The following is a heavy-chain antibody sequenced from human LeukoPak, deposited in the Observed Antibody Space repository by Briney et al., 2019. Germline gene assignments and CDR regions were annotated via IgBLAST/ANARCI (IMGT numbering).Heavy chain of an antibody. D-gene: IGHD3-10*01. CDR2: ISGSGGST. Sequence: GGSLRLSCAASGFTFSSYAMSWVRQAPGKGLEWVSAISGSGGSTYYADSVKGRFTISRDNSKNTLYLQMNSLRAEDTAVYYCAKVRDDMVRGVIIPYYLDYWGQGTLVTVSS. CDR1: GFTFSSYA. V-gene: IGHV3-23*01. J-gene: IGHJ4*02. CDR3: AKVRDDMVRGVIIPYYLDY.